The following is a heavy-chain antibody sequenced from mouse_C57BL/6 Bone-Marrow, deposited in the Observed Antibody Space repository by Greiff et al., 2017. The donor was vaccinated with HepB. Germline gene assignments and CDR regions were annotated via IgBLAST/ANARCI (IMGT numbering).Heavy chain of an antibody. CDR2: FHPYNDDT. D-gene: IGHD4-1*01. CDR3: ARKGLTGYAMDY. CDR1: GYTFTTYP. V-gene: IGHV1-47*01. Sequence: VKLMESGAELVKPGASVKMSCKASGYTFTTYPIEWMKQNHGKSLEWIGNFHPYNDDTKYNEKFKGKATLTVEKSSSTVYLELSRLTSDDSAVYYCARKGLTGYAMDYWGQGTSVTVSS. J-gene: IGHJ4*01.